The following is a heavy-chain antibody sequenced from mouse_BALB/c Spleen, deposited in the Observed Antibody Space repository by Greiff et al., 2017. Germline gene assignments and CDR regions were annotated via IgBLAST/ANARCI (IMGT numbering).Heavy chain of an antibody. J-gene: IGHJ3*01. CDR1: GFSLSTSGMG. Sequence: QVTLKESGPGILQPSQTLSLTCSFSGFSLSTSGMGVSWIRQPSGKGLEWLAHIYWDDDKRYNPSLKSRLTISKDTSSNQVFLKITSVDTADTATYYCARSGSTMITPFAYWGQGTLVTVSA. D-gene: IGHD2-4*01. V-gene: IGHV8-12*01. CDR2: IYWDDDK. CDR3: ARSGSTMITPFAY.